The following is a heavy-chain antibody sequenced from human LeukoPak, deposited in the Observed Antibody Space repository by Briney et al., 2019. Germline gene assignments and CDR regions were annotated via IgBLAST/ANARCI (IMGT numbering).Heavy chain of an antibody. J-gene: IGHJ4*02. CDR2: IYYSGST. Sequence: SETLSLTCTVSGGSISSYYWSWIRQPPGKGLEWIGYIYYSGSTNYNPSLKSRVTISVETSKNEFSLKLRSVTAADTALYYCARVTGYRIEDYFDYWGQGTLVTVSS. D-gene: IGHD6-13*01. V-gene: IGHV4-59*01. CDR1: GGSISSYY. CDR3: ARVTGYRIEDYFDY.